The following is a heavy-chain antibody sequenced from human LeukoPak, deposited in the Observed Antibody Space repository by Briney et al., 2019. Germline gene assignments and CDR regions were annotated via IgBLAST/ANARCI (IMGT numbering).Heavy chain of an antibody. Sequence: SETLSLTCTVSGGSISSSSYYWGWIRQPPGKGLEWIGSIYYSGSTYYNPSLKSRVTISVDTSKNQFSLKLSSVTAADTAVYYCVTGGSGSRGYYYYGMDVWGQGTTVTVSS. CDR3: VTGGSGSRGYYYYGMDV. J-gene: IGHJ6*02. CDR2: IYYSGST. CDR1: GGSISSSSYY. V-gene: IGHV4-39*07. D-gene: IGHD3-10*01.